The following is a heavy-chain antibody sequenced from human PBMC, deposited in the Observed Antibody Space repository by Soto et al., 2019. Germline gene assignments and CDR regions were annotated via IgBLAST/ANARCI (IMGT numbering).Heavy chain of an antibody. CDR3: ARGYSYGYRDY. CDR2: IYDDGNT. V-gene: IGHV4-30-2*01. Sequence: WIWIRQPPGKGLEWIGYIYDDGNTFYNPSLKSRVTISLDRSKNEFSLRVRSVTAADTAVYYCARGYSYGYRDYWGQGTLVTVSS. D-gene: IGHD5-18*01. J-gene: IGHJ4*02.